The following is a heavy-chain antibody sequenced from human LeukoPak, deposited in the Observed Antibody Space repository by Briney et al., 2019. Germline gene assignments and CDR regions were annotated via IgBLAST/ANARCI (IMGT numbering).Heavy chain of an antibody. Sequence: GGSLRLSCAASGFTFSSYAMSWVRQAPGKGLEWVSAISGSGGSTYYADSVKGRFTISRDNSKNTLYLQMNSLRAEDTAVYYCAKAAYDSSGSPNWFDPWGQGTLVTVSS. V-gene: IGHV3-23*01. CDR3: AKAAYDSSGSPNWFDP. CDR1: GFTFSSYA. D-gene: IGHD3-22*01. J-gene: IGHJ5*02. CDR2: ISGSGGST.